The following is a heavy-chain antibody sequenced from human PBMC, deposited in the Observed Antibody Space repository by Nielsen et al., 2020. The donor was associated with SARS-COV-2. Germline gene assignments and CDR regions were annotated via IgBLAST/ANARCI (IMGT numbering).Heavy chain of an antibody. CDR2: IYSGGST. CDR1: GFTVSSNY. J-gene: IGHJ4*02. V-gene: IGHV3-53*01. Sequence: GESLKISCAASGFTVSSNYMSWVRQAPGKGLEWVSVIYSGGSTYYADSVKGRFTISRDNSKNTLYLQMNSLRAEDTAVYYCARVLGARLVDYWGQGTLVTVSS. D-gene: IGHD4/OR15-4a*01. CDR3: ARVLGARLVDY.